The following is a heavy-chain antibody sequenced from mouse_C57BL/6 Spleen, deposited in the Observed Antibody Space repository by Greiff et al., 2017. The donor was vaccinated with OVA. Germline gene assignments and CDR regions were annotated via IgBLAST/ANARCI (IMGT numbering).Heavy chain of an antibody. Sequence: QVQLQQPGAELVKPGASVKLSCKASGYTFTSYWMQWVKQRPGQGLEWIGEIDPSDSYTNYNQKFKGQATLTVDTSSSTAYMQLSSLTSEDSAVYYCVREPYYYGSFYAMDYWGQGTSVTVSS. J-gene: IGHJ4*01. CDR2: IDPSDSYT. CDR3: VREPYYYGSFYAMDY. V-gene: IGHV1-50*01. D-gene: IGHD1-1*01. CDR1: GYTFTSYW.